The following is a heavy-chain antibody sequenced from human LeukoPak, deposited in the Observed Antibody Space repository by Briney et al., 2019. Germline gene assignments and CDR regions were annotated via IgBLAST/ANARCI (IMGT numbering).Heavy chain of an antibody. V-gene: IGHV4-59*01. CDR1: GGSISRYY. CDR3: VRVYYYDSSGPSSYFDY. D-gene: IGHD3-22*01. CDR2: LYYSGST. J-gene: IGHJ4*02. Sequence: SETLSLTCTVSGGSISRYYWSWIRQPPGKGLEWVGYLYYSGSTTYNPSLQSRVAISVDTSKNQLSLKLSSVTDADTAVYYCVRVYYYDSSGPSSYFDYWGKGNLVTVSS.